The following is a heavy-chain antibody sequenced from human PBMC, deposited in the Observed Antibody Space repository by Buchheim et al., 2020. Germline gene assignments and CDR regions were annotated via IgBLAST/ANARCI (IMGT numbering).Heavy chain of an antibody. D-gene: IGHD3-22*01. J-gene: IGHJ4*02. CDR3: ATETYYYDPEGWRPFDS. V-gene: IGHV3-66*01. CDR1: GFTVSNYY. Sequence: EVHLVDSGGGLVQPGGSLRLSCAASGFTVSNYYVSWVRQAPGKGLEWVSVIFSGGSTYYTGAVEGRFTISRDSFRNIIYLQMHNLRVEDTAVYYCATETYYYDPEGWRPFDSWGQGT. CDR2: IFSGGST.